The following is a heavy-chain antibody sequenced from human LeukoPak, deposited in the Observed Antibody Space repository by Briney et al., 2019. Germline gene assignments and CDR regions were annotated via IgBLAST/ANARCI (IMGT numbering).Heavy chain of an antibody. D-gene: IGHD6-13*01. CDR2: ISSSSSYI. Sequence: GGSLRLSCAASGFTFSSYAMSWVRQAPGKGLEWVSSISSSSSYIYYADSVKGRFTISRDNAKNSLYLQMNSLRAEDTAVYYCAISGYSSSWPSPDYWGQGTLVTVSS. V-gene: IGHV3-21*01. CDR3: AISGYSSSWPSPDY. CDR1: GFTFSSYA. J-gene: IGHJ4*02.